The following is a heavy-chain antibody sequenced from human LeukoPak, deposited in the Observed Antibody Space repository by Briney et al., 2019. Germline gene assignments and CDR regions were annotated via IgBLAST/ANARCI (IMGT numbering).Heavy chain of an antibody. V-gene: IGHV3-64D*09. J-gene: IGHJ4*02. CDR3: VKDDSSGYRLYYFDY. CDR2: ISSNGGST. CDR1: GFTFSTYW. Sequence: PGGSLRLSCAASGFTFSTYWMHWVRQAPGKGLEYVSAISSNGGSTYYADSVKGRFTISRDNSKNTLYLQMSSLRAEDTAVYYCVKDDSSGYRLYYFDYWGQGTLVTVSS. D-gene: IGHD3-22*01.